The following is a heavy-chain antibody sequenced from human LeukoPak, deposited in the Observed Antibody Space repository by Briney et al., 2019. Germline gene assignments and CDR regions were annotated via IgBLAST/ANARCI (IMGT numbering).Heavy chain of an antibody. Sequence: SETLSLTCTVSGGSISSGSYYWSWIRQPAGKGLEWIGRIYASGSTNYNPSLKSRVTISVDTSKNQFSLKLSSVTAADTAVYYCARAQEDSSGYYHYYYYMDVWGKGTTVTVSS. CDR3: ARAQEDSSGYYHYYYYMDV. CDR1: GGSISSGSYY. D-gene: IGHD3-22*01. CDR2: IYASGST. J-gene: IGHJ6*03. V-gene: IGHV4-61*02.